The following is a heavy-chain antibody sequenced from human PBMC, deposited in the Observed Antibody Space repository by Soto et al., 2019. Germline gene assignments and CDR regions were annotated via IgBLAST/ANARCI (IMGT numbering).Heavy chain of an antibody. J-gene: IGHJ3*02. CDR3: ATGQQVRMADI. V-gene: IGHV3-11*03. D-gene: IGHD6-13*01. CDR2: ISGDSSAT. Sequence: QVQLLESGGGLVKPGGSLRLSCAASGFTVSGYYMGWIRQPPGKGLEWISYISGDSSATNHADSVKGRFTISRDNAKNSLYLQMDSLRAEDTAVYFCATGQQVRMADIWGQGTMVTVSS. CDR1: GFTVSGYY.